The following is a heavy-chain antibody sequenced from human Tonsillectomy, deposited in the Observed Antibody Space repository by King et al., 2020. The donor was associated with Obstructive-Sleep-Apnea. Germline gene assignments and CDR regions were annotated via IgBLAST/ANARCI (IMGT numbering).Heavy chain of an antibody. Sequence: VQLQESGPGLVKPSQTLSLTCAVSGGSITRGGYSWSWIRQPPGKGLEWIGYIYYSGNTYYNPSLKSRVTISVDTSKNQFSLKLSSVTAADTAVYYCARDAPQGYYVTNGSPNWFDPWGQGTLVTVSS. J-gene: IGHJ5*02. CDR2: IYYSGNT. V-gene: IGHV4-30-4*07. D-gene: IGHD3-22*01. CDR1: GGSITRGGYS. CDR3: ARDAPQGYYVTNGSPNWFDP.